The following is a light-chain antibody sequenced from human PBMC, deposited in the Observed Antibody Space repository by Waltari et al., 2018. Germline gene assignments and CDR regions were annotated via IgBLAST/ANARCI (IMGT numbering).Light chain of an antibody. CDR1: QSISSW. CDR3: QQYMSYSWT. Sequence: DIQITQSPATLSASVGDRVTITCRASQSISSWLAWYQQKPGKAPKVLIYKASSLQSGVPSRFSGSGSGTEFTLTISSLQPDDFATYYCQQYMSYSWTFGQGTKVEIK. CDR2: KAS. J-gene: IGKJ1*01. V-gene: IGKV1-5*03.